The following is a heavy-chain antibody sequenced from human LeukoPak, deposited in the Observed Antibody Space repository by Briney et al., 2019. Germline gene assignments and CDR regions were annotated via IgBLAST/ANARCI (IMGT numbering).Heavy chain of an antibody. V-gene: IGHV3-7*01. J-gene: IGHJ3*02. Sequence: GGSLRLSCAASGFTFSSYWMSWVRQAPGKGLEWVAHIKQDGSEKYYVDSVKGRFTISRDNAKNSLYLQMNSLRAEDTAVYYCARDQLVPPELLPQDAFDIWGQGTMVTVSS. CDR2: IKQDGSEK. CDR1: GFTFSSYW. CDR3: ARDQLVPPELLPQDAFDI. D-gene: IGHD1-26*01.